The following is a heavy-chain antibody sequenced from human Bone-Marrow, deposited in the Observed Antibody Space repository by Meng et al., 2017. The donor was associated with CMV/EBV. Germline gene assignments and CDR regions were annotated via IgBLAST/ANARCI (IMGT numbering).Heavy chain of an antibody. CDR3: TRVWGSYGNHPHIPCDY. D-gene: IGHD1-26*01. J-gene: IGHJ4*02. CDR1: GFTFDDYW. Sequence: GGSLRLSCAASGFTFDDYWMSWVRQAPGKGLEWVSGINWSGGRTGYADSVKGRFTISRDNSNNYLYLKVNSLRAEDTALYYCTRVWGSYGNHPHIPCDYWGQGTLVTVSS. CDR2: INWSGGRT. V-gene: IGHV3-20*04.